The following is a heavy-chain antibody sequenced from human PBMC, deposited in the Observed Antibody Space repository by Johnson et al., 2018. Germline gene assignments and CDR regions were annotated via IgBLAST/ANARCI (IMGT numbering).Heavy chain of an antibody. CDR2: IRTNSVTM. V-gene: IGHV3-48*02. J-gene: IGHJ3*02. D-gene: IGHD3-3*01. CDR3: ARRFARGDAFDI. CDR1: GFTFSDYI. Sequence: VQLVQSGGGLVQTGGSLRLSCAASGFTFSDYIMTWVRQAPGKGLEWVSYIRTNSVTMYNADSVKGRFTISRDNAKNSLYLQMNSLRDEDTAVYYCARRFARGDAFDIWGQGTMVTVSS.